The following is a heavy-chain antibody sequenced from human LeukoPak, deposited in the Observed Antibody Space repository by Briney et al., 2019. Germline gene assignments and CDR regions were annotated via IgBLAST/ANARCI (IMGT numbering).Heavy chain of an antibody. CDR3: ARDKYYDSSGYYVAGY. CDR1: GYTFTSYY. D-gene: IGHD3-22*01. CDR2: FNPSGGST. J-gene: IGHJ4*02. V-gene: IGHV1-46*01. Sequence: ASVKVSCKASGYTFTSYYMHWVRQAPGQGLGWLGIFNPSGGSTSYAQKFQGRVTMTRDTSTSTVYMELSSLRSEDTAVYYCARDKYYDSSGYYVAGYWGQGTLVTVSS.